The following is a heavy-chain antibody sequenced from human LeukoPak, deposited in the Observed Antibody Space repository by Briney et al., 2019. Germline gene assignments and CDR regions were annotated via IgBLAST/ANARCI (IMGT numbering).Heavy chain of an antibody. V-gene: IGHV1-69*13. J-gene: IGHJ5*02. CDR3: ARDPRSDQSWFDP. D-gene: IGHD5-24*01. Sequence: ASVKVSCKASGYTFTSYGISWVRQAPGQGLEWMGGIIPIFGTANYAQKFQGRVTITADESTSTAYMELSSLRSEDTAVYYCARDPRSDQSWFDPWGQGTLVTVSS. CDR2: IIPIFGTA. CDR1: GYTFTSYG.